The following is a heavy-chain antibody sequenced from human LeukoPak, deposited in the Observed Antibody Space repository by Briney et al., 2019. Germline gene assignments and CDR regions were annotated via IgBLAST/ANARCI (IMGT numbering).Heavy chain of an antibody. CDR1: GFTFRDYY. D-gene: IGHD1-26*01. CDR2: ISSSSSYT. Sequence: GGSLRLSCAASGFTFRDYYMSWIRQAPGKGLEWVSYISSSSSYTNYADSVKGRFTISRDNAKNSLYLQMNSLRAEDTAVYYCARDLSGSYYFDYWGQGTLVTVSS. J-gene: IGHJ4*02. V-gene: IGHV3-11*05. CDR3: ARDLSGSYYFDY.